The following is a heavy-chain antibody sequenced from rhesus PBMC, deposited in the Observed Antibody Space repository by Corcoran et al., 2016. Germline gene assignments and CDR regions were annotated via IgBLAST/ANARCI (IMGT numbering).Heavy chain of an antibody. CDR3: AGSSDGWYFDI. J-gene: IGHJ2*01. Sequence: EMQLVQSEAEVKKPGASVKISCKASGYTFTYSYLHWLRQTPVQGLEWMGWITPYNGNTNYAQKFQDRATITRDRSMSTAYMELSSLRSEDTAVYYCAGSSDGWYFDIWGPGTPITISS. CDR1: GYTFTYSY. D-gene: IGHD4-29*01. CDR2: ITPYNGNT. V-gene: IGHV1-69*01.